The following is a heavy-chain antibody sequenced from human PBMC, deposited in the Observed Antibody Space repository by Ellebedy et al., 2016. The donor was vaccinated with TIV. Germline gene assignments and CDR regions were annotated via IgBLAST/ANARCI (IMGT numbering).Heavy chain of an antibody. CDR1: GYSFTSYW. V-gene: IGHV5-51*01. D-gene: IGHD1-14*01. CDR3: ARQRPYIGTDY. Sequence: GESLKISCKGSGYSFTSYWIGWVRQMPGKGLEWMGIIYPGDSDTRYSPSFQGHVTISADKSISTAYLQWISLKASDTAMYYCARQRPYIGTDYWGQGTLVTVSS. CDR2: IYPGDSDT. J-gene: IGHJ4*02.